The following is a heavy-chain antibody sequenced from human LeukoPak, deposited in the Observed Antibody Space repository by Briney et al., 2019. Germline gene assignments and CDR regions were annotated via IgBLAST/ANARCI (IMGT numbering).Heavy chain of an antibody. Sequence: ASVKVFCKASGYTFTGYYMHWVRQAPGQGLEWMGWINPNSGGTNYAQKFQGRVTMTRDTSISTAYMELSRLRSDDTAVYYCAGPSRGYSYGYYYYGMDVWGQGTTVTVSS. CDR3: AGPSRGYSYGYYYYGMDV. J-gene: IGHJ6*02. CDR2: INPNSGGT. D-gene: IGHD5-18*01. CDR1: GYTFTGYY. V-gene: IGHV1-2*02.